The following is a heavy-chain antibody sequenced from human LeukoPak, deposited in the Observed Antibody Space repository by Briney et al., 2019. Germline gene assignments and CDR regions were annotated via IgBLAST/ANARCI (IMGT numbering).Heavy chain of an antibody. CDR2: IYYSGST. D-gene: IGHD6-6*01. CDR3: ASWIIGYISSSRIFDY. V-gene: IGHV4-59*01. J-gene: IGHJ4*02. CDR1: GGFISSYY. Sequence: SSEPLSLTCTVCGGFISSYYWRWLRQPPGKGLEWIGYIYYSGSTNYNPSLKSRVTISVNTSKNQFTLKLSSGTARKTALYYGASWIIGYISSSRIFDYGGQGTGVTVSS.